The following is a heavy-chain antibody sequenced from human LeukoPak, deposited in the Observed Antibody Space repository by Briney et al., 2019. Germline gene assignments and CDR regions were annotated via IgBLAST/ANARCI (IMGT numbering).Heavy chain of an antibody. Sequence: ASVKVSCKASGYTFTSYYMHWVRRAPGQGLEWMGIINPSGGSTSYAQKFQGRVTMTRDTSTSTVYMELSSLRSEDTAVYYCARTGYSSGWYGNRLFDYWGQGTLVTVSS. CDR2: INPSGGST. V-gene: IGHV1-46*01. D-gene: IGHD6-19*01. CDR3: ARTGYSSGWYGNRLFDY. CDR1: GYTFTSYY. J-gene: IGHJ4*02.